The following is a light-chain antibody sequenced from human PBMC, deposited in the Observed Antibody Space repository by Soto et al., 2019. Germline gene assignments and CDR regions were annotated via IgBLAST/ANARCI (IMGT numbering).Light chain of an antibody. Sequence: ERVMTQSPATLSVSPGERSTLSCMAIQSVSSNLAWYQQKPGQATRLLIYGASTRATGIPARLSGSGSGTEFTLTISSLQSEDFAVYHCQQYNTWPHLITFGQGTRLEIK. V-gene: IGKV3-15*01. CDR2: GAS. J-gene: IGKJ5*01. CDR1: QSVSSN. CDR3: QQYNTWPHLIT.